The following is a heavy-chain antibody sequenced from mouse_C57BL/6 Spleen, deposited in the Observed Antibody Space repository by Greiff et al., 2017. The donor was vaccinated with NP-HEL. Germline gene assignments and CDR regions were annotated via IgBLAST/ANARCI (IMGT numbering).Heavy chain of an antibody. Sequence: QVQLKQPGAELVKPGASVKLSCKASGYTFTSYWMHWVKQRPGQGLEWIGMIHPNSGSTNYNEKFKSKATLTVDKSSSTAYMQLSSLTSEDSAVYYCARRDYGRPYAMDYWGQGTSVTVSS. CDR3: ARRDYGRPYAMDY. J-gene: IGHJ4*01. D-gene: IGHD1-1*01. CDR1: GYTFTSYW. V-gene: IGHV1-64*01. CDR2: IHPNSGST.